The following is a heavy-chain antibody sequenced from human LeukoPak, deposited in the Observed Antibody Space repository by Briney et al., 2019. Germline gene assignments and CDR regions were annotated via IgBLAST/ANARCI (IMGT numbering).Heavy chain of an antibody. CDR2: INPNSGGT. CDR1: GYTFAGYY. V-gene: IGHV1-2*02. CDR3: AAAYYDSSGYYYVDY. D-gene: IGHD3-22*01. J-gene: IGHJ4*02. Sequence: GASVKVSCKASGYTFAGYYMHWVRQAPGQGLEWMGWINPNSGGTNYAQKFQGRVTMTRDTSISTAYMELSRLRSDDTAVYYCAAAYYDSSGYYYVDYWGQGTPVTVSS.